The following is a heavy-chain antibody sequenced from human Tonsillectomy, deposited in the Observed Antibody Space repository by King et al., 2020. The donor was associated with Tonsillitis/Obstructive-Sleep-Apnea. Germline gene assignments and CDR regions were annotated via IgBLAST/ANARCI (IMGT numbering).Heavy chain of an antibody. D-gene: IGHD3/OR15-3a*01. J-gene: IGHJ5*02. V-gene: IGHV3-7*04. CDR1: GFTFSNHW. CDR2: IKKDGSEK. Sequence: EVQLVESGGGLVQPGGSLRLSCAASGFTFSNHWMTWVRQAPGKGLEWVANIKKDGSEKYYVDSVKGRLTISRDNAKNSVHLQMNSLRVEETAVYYCVGEVIGRGGFDPWGQGTLVTVSS. CDR3: VGEVIGRGGFDP.